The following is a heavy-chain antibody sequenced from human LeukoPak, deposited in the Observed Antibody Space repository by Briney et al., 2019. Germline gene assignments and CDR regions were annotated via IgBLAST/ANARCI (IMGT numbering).Heavy chain of an antibody. J-gene: IGHJ4*02. V-gene: IGHV1-18*01. Sequence: ASVKVSCKASGYTFTSYGISWVRQAPGQGLEWMGWISAYNGNTNYAQKLQGRVTMTTDTSTSTAYMELRSLRSDDTAVYYCARAPYYYDSSDYYYLYYWGQGTLVTVSS. CDR3: ARAPYYYDSSDYYYLYY. D-gene: IGHD3-22*01. CDR2: ISAYNGNT. CDR1: GYTFTSYG.